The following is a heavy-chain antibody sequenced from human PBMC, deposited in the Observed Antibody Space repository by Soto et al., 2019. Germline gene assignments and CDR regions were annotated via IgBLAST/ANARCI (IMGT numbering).Heavy chain of an antibody. D-gene: IGHD3-22*01. Sequence: PGGSLRLSCAASGFTFSNYAMSWFRQAPGKGLEWVSAISGSAINTYYADSVRGRFTISRDNSKNTLYLQMNHLRAEDTAVYSCAKGQGYYCDASGYTFDYWGQGTLVTVSS. CDR3: AKGQGYYCDASGYTFDY. V-gene: IGHV3-23*01. CDR1: GFTFSNYA. CDR2: ISGSAINT. J-gene: IGHJ4*02.